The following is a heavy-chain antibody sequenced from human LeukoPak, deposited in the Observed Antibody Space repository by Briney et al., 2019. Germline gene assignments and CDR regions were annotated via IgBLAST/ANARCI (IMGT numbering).Heavy chain of an antibody. CDR2: INPNSGGT. V-gene: IGHV1-2*02. D-gene: IGHD3-16*01. J-gene: IGHJ6*03. CDR3: ARDHRGGRLGSYYYMDV. Sequence: ASVKVSCKASGYTFTGYYMHWVRQAPGQGLEWMGWINPNSGGTNYAQKFQGSVTMTRDTSISTAYMEVSRLRSDDTAVYYCARDHRGGRLGSYYYMDVWGKETTVIVSS. CDR1: GYTFTGYY.